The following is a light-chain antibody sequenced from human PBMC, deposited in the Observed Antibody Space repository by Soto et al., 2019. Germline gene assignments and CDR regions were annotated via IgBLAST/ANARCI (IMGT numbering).Light chain of an antibody. CDR2: AAS. Sequence: DIQMIQSPSSLSASVGDRVTVTCRASQSIAIYLNWYQQKPGKAPNLLIYAASSLQSGVPSRFSGSGSGTYFTLTINSLQPEDFATYYCQQGHSTPRTFGQGTKVDIK. CDR3: QQGHSTPRT. V-gene: IGKV1-39*01. CDR1: QSIAIY. J-gene: IGKJ2*01.